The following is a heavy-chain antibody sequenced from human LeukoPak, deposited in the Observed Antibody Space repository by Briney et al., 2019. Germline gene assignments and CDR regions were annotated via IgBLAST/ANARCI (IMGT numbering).Heavy chain of an antibody. CDR1: GDTFTGNY. J-gene: IGHJ6*03. CDR3: ATTTWYLGQQLVRCPFYYYYMDV. Sequence: ASVKVSCKASGDTFTGNYIHWVRQAPGQGLEWMGRIHPNSGGPKYAQKFQGRVTLARDTSISTAYMELSSLTSDDTAVYYRATTTWYLGQQLVRCPFYYYYMDVWGKGTTVTVSS. V-gene: IGHV1-2*02. D-gene: IGHD6-13*01. CDR2: IHPNSGGP.